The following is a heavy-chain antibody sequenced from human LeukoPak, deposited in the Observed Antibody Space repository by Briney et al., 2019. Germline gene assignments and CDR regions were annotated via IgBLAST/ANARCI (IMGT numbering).Heavy chain of an antibody. D-gene: IGHD5-18*01. V-gene: IGHV4-34*08. Sequence: PGGSLRLSCAASGFTFSSYWMSWIRQPPGKGLEWIGEINHSGSTNYNPSLKSRVTISVDTSKNQFSLKLSSVTAADTAVYYCVTVRGGYSYGRKGGVDYWGQGTLVTVSS. CDR3: VTVRGGYSYGRKGGVDY. J-gene: IGHJ4*02. CDR1: GFTFSSYW. CDR2: INHSGST.